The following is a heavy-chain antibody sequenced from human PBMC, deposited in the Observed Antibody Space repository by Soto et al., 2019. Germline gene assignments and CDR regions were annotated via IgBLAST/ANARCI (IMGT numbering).Heavy chain of an antibody. CDR3: ARDLHGDPYY. CDR2: TSAYNGNT. CDR1: GYTFTRYV. Sequence: QVQLVQSGAEVKKPGASVKVSCKAPGYTFTRYVISWGRRAPGQGLEWMGWTSAYNGNTNYAQKLQGRVTMPTDTSTSTAYMELRSLRSDDTAVYYCARDLHGDPYYWGQGTLVTVSS. D-gene: IGHD4-17*01. V-gene: IGHV1-18*01. J-gene: IGHJ4*02.